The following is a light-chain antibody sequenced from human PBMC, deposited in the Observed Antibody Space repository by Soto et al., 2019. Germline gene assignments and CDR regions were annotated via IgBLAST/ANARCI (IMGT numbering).Light chain of an antibody. CDR3: YSKTATSKF. J-gene: IGLJ1*01. V-gene: IGLV2-14*01. CDR2: EVS. Sequence: QSVLTQPASVSGPPGQSITSTCTGTRSDIVTYDYVSWYQQHAGKAPKLMIYEVSHRPPGVSSRFSGSKSANTASLTISGLQAEDEADYYCYSKTATSKFFGTGTKVTVL. CDR1: RSDIVTYDY.